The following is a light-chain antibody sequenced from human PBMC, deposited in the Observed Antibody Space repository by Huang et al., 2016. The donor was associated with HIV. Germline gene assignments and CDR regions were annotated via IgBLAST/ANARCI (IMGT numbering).Light chain of an antibody. CDR3: QERIQWPRLT. V-gene: IGKV3-11*01. CDR1: QNVTDS. Sequence: EIVLTQSPTTLSLSSGERATLSCRASQNVTDSLAWYRQKPGQAPSRLIYRAANRATGTPARFSGSGSGTDFTLTISSLEPEDFAIYYCQERIQWPRLTFGGGTKVEIK. J-gene: IGKJ4*01. CDR2: RAA.